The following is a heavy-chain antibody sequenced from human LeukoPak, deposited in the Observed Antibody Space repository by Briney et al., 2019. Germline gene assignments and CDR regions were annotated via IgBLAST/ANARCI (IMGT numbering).Heavy chain of an antibody. V-gene: IGHV1-69*05. CDR2: ITPIFGTP. CDR3: VSAKYYYYYYMDV. CDR1: GGTFTNHA. J-gene: IGHJ6*03. Sequence: SVKVSCKPPGGTFTNHAISWVRQAPGQGLEWTGGITPIFGTPKYAQKFQGRLTISTDESTSTAYMELSSLTSEDTAVYYCVSAKYYYYYYMDVWGKGTTVTVSS. D-gene: IGHD6-25*01.